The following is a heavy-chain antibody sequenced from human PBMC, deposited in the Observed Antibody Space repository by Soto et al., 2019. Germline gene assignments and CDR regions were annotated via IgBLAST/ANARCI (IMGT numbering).Heavy chain of an antibody. Sequence: QVQLVQSGAEVKKPGSSVKVSCKASGGTFSSYAISWVRQAPGQGLEWMGGIIPIFGTANYAEKFQGRVTITADESTSTPYMELSSLRSEDTAVYYCASTVTTGSPFDYWGQGTLVTVSS. J-gene: IGHJ4*02. CDR2: IIPIFGTA. CDR3: ASTVTTGSPFDY. V-gene: IGHV1-69*01. D-gene: IGHD4-17*01. CDR1: GGTFSSYA.